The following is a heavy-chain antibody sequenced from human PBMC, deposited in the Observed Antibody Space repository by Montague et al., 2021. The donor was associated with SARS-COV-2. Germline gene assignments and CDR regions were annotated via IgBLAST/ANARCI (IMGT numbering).Heavy chain of an antibody. J-gene: IGHJ6*02. V-gene: IGHV4-61*09. CDR3: ARAGGEQRIRLRGLDS. D-gene: IGHD5-12*01. CDR2: IYTSGST. CDR1: GGSICKGSYY. Sequence: TLSLTCTVSGGSICKGSYYWTWIRQPAGAGLEWIGHIYTSGSTNYNPSLKSRVTVSVDTSHNQFSLKLSSVTAADTAVYYCARAGGEQRIRLRGLDSWGQGTTVTVSS.